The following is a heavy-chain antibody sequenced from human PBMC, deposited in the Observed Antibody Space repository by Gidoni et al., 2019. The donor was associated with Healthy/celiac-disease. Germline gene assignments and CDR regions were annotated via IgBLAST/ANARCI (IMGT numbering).Heavy chain of an antibody. V-gene: IGHV3-7*03. Sequence: EVQLVESGGGLVQPGGSLRLSCAATGFTFRSSWMSWVRQAPGKGLEWVANIKQDGSEKYYVDSVKGRFTISRDNAKNSLYLQMNSLRAEDTAVYYCAREGGVTIFGVVDTYYYGMDVWGQGTTVTVSS. J-gene: IGHJ6*02. CDR3: AREGGVTIFGVVDTYYYGMDV. D-gene: IGHD3-3*01. CDR2: IKQDGSEK. CDR1: GFTFRSSW.